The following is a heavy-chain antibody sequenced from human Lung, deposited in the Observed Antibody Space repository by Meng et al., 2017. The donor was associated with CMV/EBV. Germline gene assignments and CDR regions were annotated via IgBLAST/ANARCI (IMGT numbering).Heavy chain of an antibody. V-gene: IGHV3-23*03. CDR2: IYSGGSST. CDR1: GFTFSSYA. Sequence: GGSXRLXCAASGFTFSSYAMRWVRQAPGKGLEWVSVIYSGGSSTYYADSVKGRFTISRDNSKNTLYLQMKILRAEDTAVYYCARSLQSIVGANGPYYNYYVMDVXGQGXTVTVSS. J-gene: IGHJ6*02. D-gene: IGHD1-26*01. CDR3: ARSLQSIVGANGPYYNYYVMDV.